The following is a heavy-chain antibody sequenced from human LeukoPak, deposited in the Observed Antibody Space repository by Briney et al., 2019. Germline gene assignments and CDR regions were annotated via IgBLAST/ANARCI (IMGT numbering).Heavy chain of an antibody. CDR1: GFTFSSYA. D-gene: IGHD5-18*01. CDR3: AREGREYSYGLTGPPDEPALDY. J-gene: IGHJ4*02. V-gene: IGHV3-30*04. CDR2: ISYDGSNK. Sequence: GGSLRLSCAASGFTFSSYAMHWVRQAPGKGLEWVAVISYDGSNKYYADSVKGRFTISRDNAKNSLYLQMNSLRAEDTAVYYCAREGREYSYGLTGPPDEPALDYWGQGTLVTVSS.